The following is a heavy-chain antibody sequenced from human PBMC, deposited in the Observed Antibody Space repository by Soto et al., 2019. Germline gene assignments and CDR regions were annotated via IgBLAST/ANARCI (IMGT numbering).Heavy chain of an antibody. J-gene: IGHJ4*02. CDR1: GFTFSNAW. V-gene: IGHV3-15*01. CDR3: YPEHTLFMAH. Sequence: EAQLVESGGGLVTPGESLRLSCVASGFTFSNAWMSWVRQVPGKGLEWIGRITSKSAGATTAYAAPVTGRFTVSRDDVKNTLYLQVNCLNTEDSGIYCCYPEHTLFMAHWGQGPLVTVSS. CDR2: ITSKSAGATT.